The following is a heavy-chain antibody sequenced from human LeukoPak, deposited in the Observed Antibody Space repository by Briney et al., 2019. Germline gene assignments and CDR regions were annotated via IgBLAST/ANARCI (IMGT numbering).Heavy chain of an antibody. CDR2: INTDGSTT. CDR1: GFTYSNYW. V-gene: IGHV3-74*01. CDR3: TRAGGRYSYEH. Sequence: GGSLRLSCAASGFTYSNYWMHWVRQAPGKGQVWVSRINTDGSTTTYAVSVKGRFTISRDNDKNMLYLQMNSLRAEDTAVYYCTRAGGRYSYEHWGQGTLVTVSS. J-gene: IGHJ4*02. D-gene: IGHD5-18*01.